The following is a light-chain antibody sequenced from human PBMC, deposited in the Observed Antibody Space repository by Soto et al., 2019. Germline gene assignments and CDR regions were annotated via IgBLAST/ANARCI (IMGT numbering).Light chain of an antibody. Sequence: QSVLTQPASVSVSPGQSITISCTGTSSDVGGYNYVSWYQHHPGKAPKVMIYEVSNRPSGVSNRFSGSKSGNTASLTISGLQAEDEADYYCSSYTSTSSWVFGGGTKVTVL. CDR3: SSYTSTSSWV. CDR2: EVS. V-gene: IGLV2-14*01. J-gene: IGLJ3*02. CDR1: SSDVGGYNY.